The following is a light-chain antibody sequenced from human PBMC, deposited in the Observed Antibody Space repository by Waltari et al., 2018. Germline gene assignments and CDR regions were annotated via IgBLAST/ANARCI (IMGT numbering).Light chain of an antibody. CDR3: LQVNSYPFT. J-gene: IGKJ3*01. CDR1: QGISSY. CDR2: GGS. V-gene: IGKV1-9*01. Sequence: IQLTQSPLSLSASVGDRVTITCRASQGISSYLAWYQQKAGRAPKLLIYGGSTLPNGVPSRFSGSVFGTDFTLTISSLQPEDFATYYCLQVNSYPFTFGPGTTVDIK.